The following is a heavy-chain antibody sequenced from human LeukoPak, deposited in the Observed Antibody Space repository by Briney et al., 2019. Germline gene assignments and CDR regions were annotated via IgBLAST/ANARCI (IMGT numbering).Heavy chain of an antibody. CDR1: GFTFDDYA. V-gene: IGHV3-9*01. CDR3: AKSSSWTDDYFDY. D-gene: IGHD6-13*01. J-gene: IGHJ4*02. Sequence: PGRSLRLSCAASGFTFDDYAMHWVRQAPGKGLEWVSGISWNSGSIGYADSVKGRFTISRDNAKNSLYLQMNSLRAEDTALYYCAKSSSWTDDYFDYWGQGTLVTVSS. CDR2: ISWNSGSI.